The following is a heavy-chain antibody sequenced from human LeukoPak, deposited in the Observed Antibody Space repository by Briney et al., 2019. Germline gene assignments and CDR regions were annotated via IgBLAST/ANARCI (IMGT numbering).Heavy chain of an antibody. D-gene: IGHD5-18*01. Sequence: SETLSLTCTVSGGSISSYYWSWIRQPPGKGLEWIGHIYYSGSTNYNPSLKSRVTISVDTSKNQFSLKLSSVTAADTAVYYCARSGRGYSYGYFDYWGQGTLVTVSS. CDR3: ARSGRGYSYGYFDY. V-gene: IGHV4-59*01. CDR1: GGSISSYY. J-gene: IGHJ4*02. CDR2: IYYSGST.